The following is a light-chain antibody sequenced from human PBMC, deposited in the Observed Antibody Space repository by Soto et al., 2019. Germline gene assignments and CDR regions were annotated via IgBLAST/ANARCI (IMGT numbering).Light chain of an antibody. CDR2: SAS. CDR1: QAITNN. CDR3: QQYSASPRT. J-gene: IGKJ1*01. V-gene: IGKV3-20*01. Sequence: LTQSPSSLSASVGDRVTITGRASQAITNNLAWYQQKPGQAPRLLIHSASTRAPGIPDRFSASGAGTDFTLTISRLEPEDSAVYYCQQYSASPRTFGPGTKVEIK.